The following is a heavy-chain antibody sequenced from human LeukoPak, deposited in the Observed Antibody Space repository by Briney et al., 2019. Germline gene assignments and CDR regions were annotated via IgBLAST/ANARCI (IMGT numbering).Heavy chain of an antibody. CDR3: ARDRGYCTSTNCYGFYYYMDV. CDR1: GFTFGTYW. D-gene: IGHD2-2*01. CDR2: INQDGSLK. V-gene: IGHV3-7*01. Sequence: GGSLRLSCAASGFTFGTYWMNWVRQAPGKGLEWVAIINQDGSLKYYVDSVKGRFTISRDNPKNSLYLQMDSLRAEDTAVYFCARDRGYCTSTNCYGFYYYMDVWGKGITVTVSS. J-gene: IGHJ6*03.